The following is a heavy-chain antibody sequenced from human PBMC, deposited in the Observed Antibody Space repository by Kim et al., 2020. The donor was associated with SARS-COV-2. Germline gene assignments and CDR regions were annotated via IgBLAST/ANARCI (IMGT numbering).Heavy chain of an antibody. D-gene: IGHD6-19*01. CDR1: GFTFSRRA. Sequence: GGSLRLSCAASGFTFSRRAMSWVRQVPGKGLEWIASVNNNNNPYYADSVKGRFTVSRDITKDTLYLQMSSLRADDTALYYCAKDHPSSGWSTFDSWGQGT. J-gene: IGHJ4*02. CDR2: VNNNNNP. CDR3: AKDHPSSGWSTFDS. V-gene: IGHV3-23*05.